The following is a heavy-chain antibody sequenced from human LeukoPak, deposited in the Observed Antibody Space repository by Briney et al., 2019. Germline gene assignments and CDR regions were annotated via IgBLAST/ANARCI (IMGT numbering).Heavy chain of an antibody. Sequence: SETLSLTCTVSGGSISSSSYYWGWIRQPPGKGLEWIGSIYYSGSTYYNPSLKSRVTISVDTSKNQFSLTLSSVTAADTAVFYCARLALGGGINYWGQGTLVTVSS. CDR1: GGSISSSSYY. J-gene: IGHJ4*02. CDR2: IYYSGST. V-gene: IGHV4-39*01. D-gene: IGHD1-14*01. CDR3: ARLALGGGINY.